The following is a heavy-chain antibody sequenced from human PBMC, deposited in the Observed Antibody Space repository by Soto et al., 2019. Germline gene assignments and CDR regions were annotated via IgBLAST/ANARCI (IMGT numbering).Heavy chain of an antibody. V-gene: IGHV3-11*01. CDR1: GFTFSDYY. J-gene: IGHJ4*02. CDR2: ISGSSNTI. Sequence: PGGSLRLSCAASGFTFSDYYMSWIRQAPGQGLEWVSYISGSSNTISYADSVKGRFTISRDNTKNSLYLQMNSLRAEDTALYYCARGSPYSGRYYDYWGQGTLVTVSS. D-gene: IGHD1-26*01. CDR3: ARGSPYSGRYYDY.